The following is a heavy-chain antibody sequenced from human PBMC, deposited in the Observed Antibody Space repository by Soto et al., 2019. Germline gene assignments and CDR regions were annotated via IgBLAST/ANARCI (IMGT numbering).Heavy chain of an antibody. Sequence: EVQLVESGGGLVQPGGSLRLSCTASGFTFNNKWMHWVRQAPGKGLVWVSRIDGYSTTTNYADPVKGRFTISRDNAKNTVFLHGNSLTDADTAVYYCARGGAMGVDYWGQGTLVTVSS. D-gene: IGHD1-26*01. CDR1: GFTFNNKW. V-gene: IGHV3-74*01. CDR3: ARGGAMGVDY. CDR2: IDGYSTTT. J-gene: IGHJ4*02.